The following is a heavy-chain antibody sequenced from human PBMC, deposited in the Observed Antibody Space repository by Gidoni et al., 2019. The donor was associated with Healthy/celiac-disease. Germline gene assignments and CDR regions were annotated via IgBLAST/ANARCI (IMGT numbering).Heavy chain of an antibody. CDR2: ISPGESDT. J-gene: IGHJ4*02. Sequence: QLVQSGAEVNKPGEALKISCKGSGHSFTSYWIGWVRPMPGKGLEWMGIISPGESDTRYSPSFQGQVTISADKSISTAYLQWSSLKASDTAMYYCARHVSGSYYFDYWGQGTLVTVSS. CDR3: ARHVSGSYYFDY. CDR1: GHSFTSYW. V-gene: IGHV5-51*01. D-gene: IGHD1-26*01.